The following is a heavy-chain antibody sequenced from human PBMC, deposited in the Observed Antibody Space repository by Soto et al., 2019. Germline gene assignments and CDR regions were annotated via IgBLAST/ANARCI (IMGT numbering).Heavy chain of an antibody. Sequence: EVQLVESGGGLVQPGGSLRLSCAASGFTFSDYALNWVRQAPGEGLEWISYISSMSRTIYVADPLKGRFTISRDNAKNSLYLRMNSLSDEDTAVYYCASNLQSCTSTSCYPGGRFDYWGQGTLVTVSS. CDR1: GFTFSDYA. CDR3: ASNLQSCTSTSCYPGGRFDY. V-gene: IGHV3-48*02. J-gene: IGHJ4*02. CDR2: ISSMSRTI. D-gene: IGHD2-2*01.